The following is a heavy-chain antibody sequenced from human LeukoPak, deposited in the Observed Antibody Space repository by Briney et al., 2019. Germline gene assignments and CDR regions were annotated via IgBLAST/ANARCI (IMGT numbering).Heavy chain of an antibody. CDR2: ISSSSSYI. Sequence: PGGSLRLSCAASGFTFSSYSVNWVRQAPGKGLEWVSSISSSSSYIYYADSVKGRFTISRDNAKNSLYLQMNSLRVEDTAVYYCARLGVVVPAAISLDYWGQGTLVTVSS. CDR1: GFTFSSYS. CDR3: ARLGVVVPAAISLDY. V-gene: IGHV3-21*01. D-gene: IGHD2-2*02. J-gene: IGHJ4*02.